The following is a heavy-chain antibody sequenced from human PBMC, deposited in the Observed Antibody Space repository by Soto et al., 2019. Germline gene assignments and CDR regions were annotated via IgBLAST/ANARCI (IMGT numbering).Heavy chain of an antibody. J-gene: IGHJ6*03. Sequence: QVQLQQWGAGLLKPSETLSLTCAVHGASSGTYYWTWIRQPPGKGQEWIGEIKDSGSANHNPSLKGSVNISIDTSKNQFSLRLNSVNAAATAVYYFAGLRGYYYSIDVWGQGTTVTVSS. D-gene: IGHD3-10*01. CDR1: GASSGTYY. V-gene: IGHV4-34*01. CDR3: AGLRGYYYSIDV. CDR2: IKDSGSA.